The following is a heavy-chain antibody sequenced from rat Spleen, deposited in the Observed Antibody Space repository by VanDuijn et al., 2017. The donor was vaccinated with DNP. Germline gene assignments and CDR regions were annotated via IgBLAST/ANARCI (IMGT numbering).Heavy chain of an antibody. D-gene: IGHD1-4*01. V-gene: IGHV5-22*01. CDR1: GFTFSDYY. J-gene: IGHJ3*01. Sequence: EVQLVESGGGLVQPGNSLKLSCAASGFTFSDYYMAWVRRAPTKGLEWVAYISYDGGYTYFGDSVKGRFTISRDNAKSTLYLHMNSLRSEDMATYYCARPYGYNNGGFAYWGQGTLVTVSS. CDR3: ARPYGYNNGGFAY. CDR2: ISYDGGYT.